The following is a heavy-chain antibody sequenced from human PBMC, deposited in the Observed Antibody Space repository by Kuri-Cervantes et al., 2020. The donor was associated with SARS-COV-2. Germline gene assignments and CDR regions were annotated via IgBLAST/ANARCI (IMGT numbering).Heavy chain of an antibody. Sequence: SETLSLTCAVYGGSFSDYYWSWIRQPPGKGLEWIGYIYYSGSTYYNPSLKSRVTISVDTSKNQFSLKLSSVTAADTAVYYCASESSVQRLFDYWGQGTPVTVSS. D-gene: IGHD6-25*01. J-gene: IGHJ4*02. CDR1: GGSFSDYY. V-gene: IGHV4-30-4*08. CDR3: ASESSVQRLFDY. CDR2: IYYSGST.